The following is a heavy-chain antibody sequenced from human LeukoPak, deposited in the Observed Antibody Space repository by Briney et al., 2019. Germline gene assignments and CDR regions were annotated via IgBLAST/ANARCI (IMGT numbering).Heavy chain of an antibody. V-gene: IGHV3-7*03. Sequence: GGSLRLSCVASGFTFGKYWMSWVRQAPGKGLEWVANIKLDGSEKNYVDSVKGRFTISRDNTKNSLYLQMNSLRVEDTAVFYCARDQCDTWSRRGNFDSWGQGTLVIVSS. J-gene: IGHJ4*02. CDR3: ARDQCDTWSRRGNFDS. D-gene: IGHD3-3*01. CDR2: IKLDGSEK. CDR1: GFTFGKYW.